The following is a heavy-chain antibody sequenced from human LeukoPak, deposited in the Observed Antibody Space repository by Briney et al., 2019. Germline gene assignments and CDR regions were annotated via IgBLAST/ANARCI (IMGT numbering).Heavy chain of an antibody. Sequence: PGRSLRLSCAASGFTFDDYAMHWVWQAPGKGLEWVSIISWNSDYIDYADSVKGRFTISRDNAKNSLYLQMHSLRAEDTALYFCAKGSGWSVFDYWGQGALVTVSS. D-gene: IGHD6-19*01. V-gene: IGHV3-9*01. J-gene: IGHJ4*02. CDR2: ISWNSDYI. CDR1: GFTFDDYA. CDR3: AKGSGWSVFDY.